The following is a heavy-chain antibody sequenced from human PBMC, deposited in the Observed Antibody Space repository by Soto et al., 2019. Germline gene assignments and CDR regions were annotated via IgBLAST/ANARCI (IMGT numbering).Heavy chain of an antibody. D-gene: IGHD3-10*01. Sequence: QVQLQESGPGLVKPSETLSLTYTVSGGCITNYYCSWFRQPPGKGLEWIGYIQYNGYSAYNLSLKRRVTMSMDTSKTQFSLMLESVTATDTAVYYCARHGFGSLHGLVDVWGQGTTVIVSS. CDR2: IQYNGYS. CDR1: GGCITNYY. V-gene: IGHV4-59*08. J-gene: IGHJ6*02. CDR3: ARHGFGSLHGLVDV.